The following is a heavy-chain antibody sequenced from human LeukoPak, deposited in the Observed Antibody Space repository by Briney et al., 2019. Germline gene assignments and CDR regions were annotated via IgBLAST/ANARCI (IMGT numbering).Heavy chain of an antibody. CDR1: GLSLSTYA. J-gene: IGHJ4*02. CDR3: ARGPGYCSGGRCYGYFDY. Sequence: GGSLRLSCAASGLSLSTYALHWVRQAPARGLEWVAVISYDGSDKYYADSVKGRFTISRDNSNDTLYLQMNSLRAEDTAVYYCARGPGYCSGGRCYGYFDYWGQGTLVTVSS. D-gene: IGHD2-15*01. CDR2: ISYDGSDK. V-gene: IGHV3-30-3*01.